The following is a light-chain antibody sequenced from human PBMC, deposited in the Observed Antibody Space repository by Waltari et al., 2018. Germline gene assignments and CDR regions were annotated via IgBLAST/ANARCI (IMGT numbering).Light chain of an antibody. CDR2: QDR. V-gene: IGLV3-1*01. CDR3: QAWDSSTAV. Sequence: SYELTQPPSLSVSRGQSATITSSGARLDDKTVCWSQQKPGQPPVLVMYQDRQRPAGIPGRFAGSNSGNTATLTISAAQGMDEADYYCQAWDSSTAVFGGGTKLTVL. CDR1: RLDDKT. J-gene: IGLJ3*02.